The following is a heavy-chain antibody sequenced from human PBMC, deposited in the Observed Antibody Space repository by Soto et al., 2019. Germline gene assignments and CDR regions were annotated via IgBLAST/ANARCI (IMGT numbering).Heavy chain of an antibody. J-gene: IGHJ6*02. D-gene: IGHD3-16*02. CDR3: ERDIHYDYVWGSYRYNLDYYYYYGMDV. V-gene: IGHV1-69*06. CDR2: IIPIFGTA. CDR1: GGTFSSYA. Sequence: QVQLVQSGAEVKKPGSSVKVSCKASGGTFSSYAISWVRQAPGQGLEWMGGIIPIFGTANYAQKFQGRVTIIADKSTSTADMELSSLRSEDTAVYYCERDIHYDYVWGSYRYNLDYYYYYGMDVWGQGTTVTVSS.